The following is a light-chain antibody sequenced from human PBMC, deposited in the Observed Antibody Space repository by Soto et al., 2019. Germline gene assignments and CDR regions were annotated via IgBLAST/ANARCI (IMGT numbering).Light chain of an antibody. Sequence: DIVLTQSPGTLSLSPGERATLSCRASQRLSASDIAWYQQKPGQAPRLLIYGASSRATGIPNRFSGRGAGTDFTLTISSLQPEDIATYYCQQSLATHLTFGGGTKVDIK. CDR3: QQSLATHLT. CDR2: GAS. CDR1: QRLSASD. V-gene: IGKV3-20*01. J-gene: IGKJ4*01.